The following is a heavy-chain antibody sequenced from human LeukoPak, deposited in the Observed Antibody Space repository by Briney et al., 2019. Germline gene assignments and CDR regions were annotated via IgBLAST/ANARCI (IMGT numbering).Heavy chain of an antibody. V-gene: IGHV5-51*01. CDR2: VFPGDSES. Sequence: GESLKISCKGSGYSFTTHWIAWVRQMPGKGLEWMGIVFPGDSESRYSPSFQGQVTMSADKSISSAYLQWDSLKASDTAMYYCARQGDPSMHDAFDIWGQGTMVTVSS. CDR3: ARQGDPSMHDAFDI. J-gene: IGHJ3*02. CDR1: GYSFTTHW. D-gene: IGHD2-21*02.